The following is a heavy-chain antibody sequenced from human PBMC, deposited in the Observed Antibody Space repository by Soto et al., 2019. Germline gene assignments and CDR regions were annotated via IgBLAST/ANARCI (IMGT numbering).Heavy chain of an antibody. J-gene: IGHJ4*02. CDR1: GFTFSTYG. CDR2: VSYDERYK. D-gene: IGHD1-26*01. V-gene: IGHV3-30*18. Sequence: QVQLVESGGGVVQPGRSLRLSCVASGFTFSTYGMHWVRQAPGKGLVWVTVVSYDERYKYYADSVKGRFTISRDNSKNTLYLQMNSLRAEDTAVYYCAKDATLVGATGFDYWGQGTLVTVSS. CDR3: AKDATLVGATGFDY.